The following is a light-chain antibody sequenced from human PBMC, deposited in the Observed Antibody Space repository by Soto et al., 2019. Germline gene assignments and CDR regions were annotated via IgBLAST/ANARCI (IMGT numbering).Light chain of an antibody. Sequence: EIVLTQSPGTLSLSPGERATLSCRASQSVSSSYLAWYQQKPGQAPRLLIYGASSRVTGIPDRFSGSGSGTDFTLTISRLEPEDFAVYYCQQYGGSPVTFGQGTKVDIK. CDR1: QSVSSSY. V-gene: IGKV3-20*01. J-gene: IGKJ1*01. CDR3: QQYGGSPVT. CDR2: GAS.